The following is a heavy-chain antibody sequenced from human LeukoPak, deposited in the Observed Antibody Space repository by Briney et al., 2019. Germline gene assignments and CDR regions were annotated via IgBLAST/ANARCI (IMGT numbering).Heavy chain of an antibody. Sequence: GGSLRLSCAASGFTFSSYDIHWVRQATGKGLEWVSGIGTAGEIYYPGSVKGRFTISRENAKNTLYLQMTSLRAGDTAVYYCARAAYSSTWYSRYFDLWGRGTLVTVSS. J-gene: IGHJ2*01. D-gene: IGHD6-13*01. CDR2: IGTAGEI. CDR1: GFTFSSYD. V-gene: IGHV3-13*01. CDR3: ARAAYSSTWYSRYFDL.